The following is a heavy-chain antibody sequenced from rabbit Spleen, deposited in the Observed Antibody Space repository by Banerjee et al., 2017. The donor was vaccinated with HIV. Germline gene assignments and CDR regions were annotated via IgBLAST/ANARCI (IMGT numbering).Heavy chain of an antibody. V-gene: IGHV1S45*01. CDR2: VYSGASYT. D-gene: IGHD8-1*01. CDR1: GFSLSASDF. Sequence: QEQVVESGGGLVQPEGSLTLTCTASGFSLSASDFIYWVRQAPGKGLEWIACVYSGASYTYYASWAKGRFTVSKTSSTTVTLRMTSLTAADTATYFCARDAGSYDYIDGYFSLWGQGTLVTVS. J-gene: IGHJ4*01. CDR3: ARDAGSYDYIDGYFSL.